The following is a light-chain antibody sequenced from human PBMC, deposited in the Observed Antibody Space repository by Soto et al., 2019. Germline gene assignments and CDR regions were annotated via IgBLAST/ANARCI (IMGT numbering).Light chain of an antibody. CDR3: QQYHGFSRT. V-gene: IGKV1-5*01. Sequence: DIQMTQSPSSLSASVGDGVTITCRASQTIGANLNWYRQKPGKAPTLLISDVSKLERGVASRFSGSGSGTEFTLTISSMQPDDLATYYCQQYHGFSRTFGQGTKVDIK. J-gene: IGKJ1*01. CDR2: DVS. CDR1: QTIGAN.